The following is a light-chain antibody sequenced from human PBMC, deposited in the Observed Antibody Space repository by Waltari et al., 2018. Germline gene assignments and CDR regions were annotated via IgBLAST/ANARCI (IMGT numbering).Light chain of an antibody. CDR1: SSAVCADNP. Sequence: QSALTQPPSASGSPGQSVPISCTGTSSAVCADNPVSWYQQPPGKAPKLTIYEVTKRPSGVPDRFSGSKSGNTASLTVSGLQAEDEADYYCCSFAGSSSWVFGGGTKLTVL. V-gene: IGLV2-8*01. CDR3: CSFAGSSSWV. CDR2: EVT. J-gene: IGLJ3*02.